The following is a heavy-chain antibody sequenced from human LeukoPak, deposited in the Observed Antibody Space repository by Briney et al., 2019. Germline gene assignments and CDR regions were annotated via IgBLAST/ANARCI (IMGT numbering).Heavy chain of an antibody. V-gene: IGHV3-21*04. CDR2: IGSVTTYI. CDR3: ARLHYYGSGSYYNRQFYFDY. J-gene: IGHJ4*02. Sequence: PGGSLRLSCAASGFTFSDYTMNWVRQAPGKGLEWVSSIGSVTTYIYYADSVKGRFTISRDNAKNSLSLQMNTLRAEDTAVYYCARLHYYGSGSYYNRQFYFDYWGQGTLVTVSS. CDR1: GFTFSDYT. D-gene: IGHD3-10*01.